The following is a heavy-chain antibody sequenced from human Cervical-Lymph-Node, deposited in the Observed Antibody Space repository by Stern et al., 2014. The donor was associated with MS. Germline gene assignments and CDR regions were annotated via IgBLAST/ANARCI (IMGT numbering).Heavy chain of an antibody. CDR1: GGSFDAFY. J-gene: IGHJ5*02. D-gene: IGHD6-19*01. CDR3: ARTWRAVRNTKWFDP. V-gene: IGHV4-34*01. Sequence: QVQLQQWGAGLLKPSETLSLTCAVYGGSFDAFYWSWIRQPPGKGLEWIGEISHSGYTNYNPSLKSRLTISLDTPQNNFSFKLLAVTAADAAVYYCARTWRAVRNTKWFDPWGQGTLVTVSS. CDR2: ISHSGYT.